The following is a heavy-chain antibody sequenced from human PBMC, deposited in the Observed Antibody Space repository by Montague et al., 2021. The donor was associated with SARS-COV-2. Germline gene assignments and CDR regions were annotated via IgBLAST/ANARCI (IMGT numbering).Heavy chain of an antibody. V-gene: IGHV3-48*04. D-gene: IGHD5-18*01. CDR1: GFTFSRYS. CDR3: ARVASEHTAMAPDY. J-gene: IGHJ4*02. Sequence: SLRLSCAAAGFTFSRYSMSWVRQAPGKGLEWISYISMSETRTQYADSVKGRFTISRDNARNSLYLQMRSLTSGDTAVYYCARVASEHTAMAPDYWGQGTLVTVSS. CDR2: ISMSETRT.